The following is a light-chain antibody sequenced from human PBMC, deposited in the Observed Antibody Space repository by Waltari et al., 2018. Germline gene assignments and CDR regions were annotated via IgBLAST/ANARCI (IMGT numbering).Light chain of an antibody. CDR3: CSYAGSYTNV. CDR1: SSDVGGYNY. J-gene: IGLJ1*01. V-gene: IGLV2-11*01. CDR2: DVN. Sequence: SALTQPRSVSGSPGQSVTISCTGTSSDVGGYNYVSWYQQHPGKAPKLMIYDVNKRPSGVPDRFSGSKSGNTASLTISGLQAEDEADYYCCSYAGSYTNVFGTGTKVTVL.